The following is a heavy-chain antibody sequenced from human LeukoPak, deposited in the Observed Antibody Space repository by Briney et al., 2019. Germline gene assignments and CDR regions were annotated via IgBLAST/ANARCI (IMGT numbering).Heavy chain of an antibody. J-gene: IGHJ4*02. CDR3: ARSVSGVWLFDY. CDR2: SSSDETYR. Sequence: GGSLRLSCAASGFPFTVYPTHWVRQAPGKGLEWVSVSSSDETYRFYADSMRGRFTISRDNSKNRLYLQMSDLRAEDTAVYFCARSVSGVWLFDYWGRGTLVTVSS. CDR1: GFPFTVYP. D-gene: IGHD5/OR15-5a*01. V-gene: IGHV3-30-3*01.